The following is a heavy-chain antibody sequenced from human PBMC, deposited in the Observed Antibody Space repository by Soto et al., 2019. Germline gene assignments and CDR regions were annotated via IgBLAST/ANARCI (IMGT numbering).Heavy chain of an antibody. CDR3: ARTFCGLRSWFGP. D-gene: IGHD2-21*01. CDR2: IYPGRNT. V-gene: IGHV4-4*02. Sequence: PSETLASTCAVSGVTISSSVWWSWVRQPPWKVLEWIGEIYPGRNTNYNTSLKSRAIISLDKSKNKFSLNLTSVTAADTAIYYCARTFCGLRSWFGPWGQGTMVTVSS. CDR1: GVTISSSVW. J-gene: IGHJ5*02.